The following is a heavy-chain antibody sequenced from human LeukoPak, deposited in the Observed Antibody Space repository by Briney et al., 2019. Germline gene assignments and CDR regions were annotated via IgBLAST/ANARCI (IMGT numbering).Heavy chain of an antibody. CDR1: GYTFINHY. CDR3: ARDPPAAAGFIFDY. V-gene: IGHV1-46*01. J-gene: IGHJ4*02. D-gene: IGHD6-13*01. CDR2: INPSGGSP. Sequence: ASVKVSCKASGYTFINHYMHWVRQAPGQGLEWMGIINPSGGSPSYAQKFQGRVTMTRDTSTSTVYVELSSLRSEDTAVYYCARDPPAAAGFIFDYWGQGTLVTVSS.